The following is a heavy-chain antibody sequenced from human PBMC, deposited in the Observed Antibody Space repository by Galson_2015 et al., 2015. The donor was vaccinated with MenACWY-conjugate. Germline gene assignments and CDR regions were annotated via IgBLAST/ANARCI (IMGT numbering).Heavy chain of an antibody. V-gene: IGHV3-53*01. CDR3: ARAISLRGSGKFPPDHMDV. CDR2: IYSGGST. J-gene: IGHJ6*03. D-gene: IGHD3-10*01. CDR1: GFTVSSNY. Sequence: SLRLSCAATGFTVSSNYMSWVRQAPGKGLECVSVIYSGGSTYYTDSVKGRFTISRDNSKNTVHLQMNSLRVEDTAVYYCARAISLRGSGKFPPDHMDVWGKGTTVTVSS.